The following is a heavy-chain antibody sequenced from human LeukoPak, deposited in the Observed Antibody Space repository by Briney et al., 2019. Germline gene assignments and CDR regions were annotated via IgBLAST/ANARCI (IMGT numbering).Heavy chain of an antibody. D-gene: IGHD1-26*01. V-gene: IGHV3-74*01. CDR2: IDIDGTGT. CDR1: GFTFTNYW. J-gene: IGHJ6*03. Sequence: GGSLRLSCAASGFTFTNYWMHWVRQAPGKGLVWVSRIDIDGTGTSYADSVKGRFTISRDNSKDTLYLQLNSLRAEDTAVYYCAKNRGAGSHYYYHMNVWGKGTTVTVSS. CDR3: AKNRGAGSHYYYHMNV.